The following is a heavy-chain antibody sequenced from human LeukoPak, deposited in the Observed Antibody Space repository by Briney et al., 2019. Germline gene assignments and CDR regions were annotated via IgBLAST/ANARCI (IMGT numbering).Heavy chain of an antibody. CDR1: GFTFSSYW. V-gene: IGHV3-7*01. CDR2: IKQDGSEK. CDR3: VRGEVVTAYYYYGMDV. D-gene: IGHD2-21*02. Sequence: GGSLRLSCAASGFTFSSYWMSWVRQAPGKGLEWVANIKQDGSEKYYVDSVKGRFTISRDNAKNSLYLQMNSLRAEDTAVYYCVRGEVVTAYYYYGMDVWGQGTTVTVSS. J-gene: IGHJ6*02.